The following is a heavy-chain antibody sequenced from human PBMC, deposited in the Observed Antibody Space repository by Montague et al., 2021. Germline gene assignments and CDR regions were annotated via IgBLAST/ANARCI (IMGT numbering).Heavy chain of an antibody. CDR1: GDSMNTYK. Sequence: SETLSLTCTVSGDSMNTYKWNWIRQPPGKGLEWIGYIYSSGNTNYNPSLKSRVTISVDTSRNRFSLEVSSVTAVDTAMYYCAREWSGFDFWGHGTMVTVSS. D-gene: IGHD1-26*01. V-gene: IGHV4-59*01. CDR3: AREWSGFDF. CDR2: IYSSGNT. J-gene: IGHJ3*01.